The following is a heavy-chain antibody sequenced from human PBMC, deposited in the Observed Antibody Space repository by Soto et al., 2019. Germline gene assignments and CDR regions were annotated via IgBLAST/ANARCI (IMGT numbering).Heavy chain of an antibody. CDR2: TYYRSKWYN. CDR1: GDSVSSNSAA. Sequence: SQTLSLTCAISGDSVSSNSAAWNWSRQSPSRGLEWLGRTYYRSKWYNDYAVCVKSRITINPATSKNQFSLQLNSVTPEDTAVYYCARSSGYDNCFDPWGQGPLVTVSS. J-gene: IGHJ5*02. CDR3: ARSSGYDNCFDP. V-gene: IGHV6-1*01. D-gene: IGHD5-12*01.